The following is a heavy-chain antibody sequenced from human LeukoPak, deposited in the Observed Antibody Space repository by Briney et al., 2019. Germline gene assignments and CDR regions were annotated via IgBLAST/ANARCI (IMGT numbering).Heavy chain of an antibody. CDR3: ATGGGSGSYYTGY. D-gene: IGHD3-10*01. V-gene: IGHV4-34*01. J-gene: IGHJ4*02. CDR1: GGSFSGYY. CDR2: INRGGST. Sequence: SETLSLTCAVYGGSFSGYYWSWIRQPPGKGLEWIGEINRGGSTNYNPSLKSRVTISVDTSKNQFSLKMNSVTAADTAVYYCATGGGSGSYYTGYWGQGTLVTVSS.